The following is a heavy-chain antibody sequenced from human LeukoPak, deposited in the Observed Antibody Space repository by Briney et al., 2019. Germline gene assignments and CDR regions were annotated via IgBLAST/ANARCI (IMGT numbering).Heavy chain of an antibody. CDR1: GGSISSSSYY. CDR3: ARPYQYYYDSSGYYLPDY. J-gene: IGHJ4*02. Sequence: PSETLSLTCTVSGGSISSSSYYWGWIRQPPGKGLEWIGSIYYSGSTYYNPSLKSRFTISVDTSKNQFSLKLSSVTAADTAVYYCARPYQYYYDSSGYYLPDYWGQGTLVTVSS. CDR2: IYYSGST. D-gene: IGHD3-22*01. V-gene: IGHV4-39*01.